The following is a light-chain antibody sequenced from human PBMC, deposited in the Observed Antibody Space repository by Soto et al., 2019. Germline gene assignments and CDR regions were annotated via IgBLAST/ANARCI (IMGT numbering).Light chain of an antibody. CDR3: GSYTSSSTFI. CDR2: EVS. CDR1: SSDVGGYNY. Sequence: QSVLTQPASVSGSPGQSITISCTGTSSDVGGYNYVSWYQQHPGKAPELMIFEVSNRPSGVSHRFSGSKSGNTASLTISGLQAEDEGDYYCGSYTSSSTFIFGGGTKLTVL. V-gene: IGLV2-14*01. J-gene: IGLJ2*01.